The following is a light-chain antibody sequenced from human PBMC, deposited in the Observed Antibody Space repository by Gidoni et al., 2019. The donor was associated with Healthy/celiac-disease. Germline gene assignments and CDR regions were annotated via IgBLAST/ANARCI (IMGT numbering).Light chain of an antibody. Sequence: DIQMTQSPSSLSASVGDRVTITCRASQSISSYLNWYQQKPGKAPKLLIYAASSLQSGVPSRFSGSGSGTDVTLTISSLQPEDFATYYCQQSYSTPYTVXQXTKLEIK. CDR1: QSISSY. CDR3: QQSYSTPYT. CDR2: AAS. V-gene: IGKV1-39*01. J-gene: IGKJ2*01.